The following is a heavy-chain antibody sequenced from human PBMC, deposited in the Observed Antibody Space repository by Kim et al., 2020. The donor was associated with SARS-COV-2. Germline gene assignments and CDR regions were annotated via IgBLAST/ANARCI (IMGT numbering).Heavy chain of an antibody. Sequence: SETLSLTCTVSGGSISSYYWSWIRQPAGKGLEWIGRIYTSGSTNYNPSLKSRVTMSVDTSKNQFSLKLSSVTATATAVYYCARSLGEFRLYYYVMDVGGDGTTVTVS. CDR3: ARSLGEFRLYYYVMDV. CDR1: GGSISSYY. V-gene: IGHV4-4*07. D-gene: IGHD3-16*01. J-gene: IGHJ6*02. CDR2: IYTSGST.